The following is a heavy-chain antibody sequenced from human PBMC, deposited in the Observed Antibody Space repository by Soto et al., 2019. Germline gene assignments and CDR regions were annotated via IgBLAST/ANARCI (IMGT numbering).Heavy chain of an antibody. V-gene: IGHV4-34*01. Sequence: SETLSLTCAVYVGSFSGYYWSWIRQPPGKGLEWIGEINHSGSTNYNPSLKSRVTISVDTSKNQFSLKLSSVTAADTAVYYCARGAIVGATRDAFDIWGQGTMVTVSS. D-gene: IGHD1-26*01. CDR3: ARGAIVGATRDAFDI. J-gene: IGHJ3*02. CDR2: INHSGST. CDR1: VGSFSGYY.